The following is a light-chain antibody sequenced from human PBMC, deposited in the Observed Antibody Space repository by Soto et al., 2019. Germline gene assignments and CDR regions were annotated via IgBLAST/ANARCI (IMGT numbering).Light chain of an antibody. J-gene: IGKJ4*01. V-gene: IGKV3-11*01. CDR3: QQRSNWPLT. Sequence: EIVLTQSPATLSLSPGERATLSCRASQSVYSYLAWYQQKPGQAPRLLIYDAFNRATGIPARFTGSGSGTDFTLAISGVEPEDSAVYYCQQRSNWPLTFGGGTKVEIK. CDR2: DAF. CDR1: QSVYSY.